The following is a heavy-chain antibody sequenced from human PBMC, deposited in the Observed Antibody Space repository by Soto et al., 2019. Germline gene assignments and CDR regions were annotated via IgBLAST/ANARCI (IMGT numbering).Heavy chain of an antibody. CDR3: ARFFSSGVDAFDI. CDR2: IYYSGST. V-gene: IGHV4-59*01. D-gene: IGHD6-19*01. CDR1: GGSISSYY. J-gene: IGHJ3*02. Sequence: SETLSLTCTVSGGSISSYYWIWIRQPPGKGLEWIGYIYYSGSTNYNPSLKSRVTISVDTSKNQFSLKLSSVTAADTAVYYCARFFSSGVDAFDIWGQGTMVTVSS.